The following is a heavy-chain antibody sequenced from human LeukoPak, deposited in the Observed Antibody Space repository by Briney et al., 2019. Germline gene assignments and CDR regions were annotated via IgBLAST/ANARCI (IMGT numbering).Heavy chain of an antibody. CDR2: IIPILGIA. CDR1: GGTFISYA. Sequence: SVKVSCKASGGTFISYAISWVRQAPGQGLEWMGRIIPILGIANYAQKFQGRVTITADKSTSTAYMELSSLRSEDTAVYYCARDYDILTGYPPYYYYYGMDVCGQGTTVTVSS. D-gene: IGHD3-9*01. J-gene: IGHJ6*02. V-gene: IGHV1-69*04. CDR3: ARDYDILTGYPPYYYYYGMDV.